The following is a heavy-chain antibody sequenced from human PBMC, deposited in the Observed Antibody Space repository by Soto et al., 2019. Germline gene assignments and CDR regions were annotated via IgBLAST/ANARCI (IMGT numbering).Heavy chain of an antibody. CDR3: ARGDFDRSGNYNAGWFAP. D-gene: IGHD3-22*01. Sequence: QVQLVQSGADVKKPGASVKVSCKASGYTFTAYYMHWLRQAPGQGLEWMGWINPNSGGTNYAQRFQGRVTVTNDTSISTTYMELSSLGSDDTAVYYCARGDFDRSGNYNAGWFAPWGQGTLVTVSS. CDR2: INPNSGGT. CDR1: GYTFTAYY. J-gene: IGHJ5*02. V-gene: IGHV1-2*02.